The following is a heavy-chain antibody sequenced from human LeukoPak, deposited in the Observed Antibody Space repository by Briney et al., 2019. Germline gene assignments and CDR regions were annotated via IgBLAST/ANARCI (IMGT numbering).Heavy chain of an antibody. Sequence: PGGSLRLSCAASGFTFDDYAMHWVRQAPGKGLEWVSLISGDGGSTYYADSVKGRFTISRDNSKNSLYLQMNSLRTEDTALYYCANGGPIAAAGKYYYGMDVWGQGTTVTLSS. J-gene: IGHJ6*02. CDR2: ISGDGGST. D-gene: IGHD6-13*01. CDR1: GFTFDDYA. V-gene: IGHV3-43*02. CDR3: ANGGPIAAAGKYYYGMDV.